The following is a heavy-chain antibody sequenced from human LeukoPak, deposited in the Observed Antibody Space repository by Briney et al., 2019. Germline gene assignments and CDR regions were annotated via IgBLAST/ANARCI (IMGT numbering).Heavy chain of an antibody. J-gene: IGHJ4*02. D-gene: IGHD3-3*01. CDR3: ARGNYDFWSAFAH. V-gene: IGHV5-51*01. CDR1: GYIFTSCW. Sequence: GESPKISCKGSGYIFTSCWIGWVRQMPGKNLECMGIIYPGDSDTRYSPSFQGQVTISADKSISTAYLQWSSLKASATAMYYCARGNYDFWSAFAHWGQGTLVTVSS. CDR2: IYPGDSDT.